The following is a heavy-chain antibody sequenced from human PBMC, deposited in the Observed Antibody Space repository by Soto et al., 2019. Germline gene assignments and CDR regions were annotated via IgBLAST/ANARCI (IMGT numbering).Heavy chain of an antibody. CDR2: MNPNRGNT. CDR3: ASRPFSNSGWYREDY. Sequence: QVQLVQSGAEVKKPGASVKVSCKASGYTFTSYDINWVRQATGQGLEWMGWMNPNRGNTGYAHKFQGRVTMTRNPSISTAYMELSSLKSEDTAVYYCASRPFSNSGWYREDYWGQGTLVTVSS. D-gene: IGHD6-19*01. J-gene: IGHJ4*02. V-gene: IGHV1-8*01. CDR1: GYTFTSYD.